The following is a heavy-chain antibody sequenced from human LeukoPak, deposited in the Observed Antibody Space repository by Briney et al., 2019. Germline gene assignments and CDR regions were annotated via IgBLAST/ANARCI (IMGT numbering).Heavy chain of an antibody. CDR1: GGSVISSDYH. Sequence: SETLSLTCTVSGGSVISSDYHWGWVRQPPGKGLEWIGTISYSGNTDYNPSLRSRVTISVDTSNNQFSLRLGSVTAADTAVYHCARHCCSAPSKRVFDIWGQGTMVTVSS. CDR3: ARHCCSAPSKRVFDI. CDR2: ISYSGNT. V-gene: IGHV4-39*01. D-gene: IGHD2-15*01. J-gene: IGHJ3*02.